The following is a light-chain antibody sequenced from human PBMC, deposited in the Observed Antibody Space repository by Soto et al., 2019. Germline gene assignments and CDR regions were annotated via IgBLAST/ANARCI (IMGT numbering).Light chain of an antibody. CDR1: QNVKSH. CDR3: QQHDDWPLT. CDR2: GAS. V-gene: IGKV3-15*01. Sequence: EILMTQSPATLSVSPGEGATLSCRASQNVKSHLVWYQQKPGQTPRLVIYGASTRATGIPARFSGSGSGTEYTLTISRLQSEDSAVYYCQQHDDWPLTFGGGTKVEIK. J-gene: IGKJ4*01.